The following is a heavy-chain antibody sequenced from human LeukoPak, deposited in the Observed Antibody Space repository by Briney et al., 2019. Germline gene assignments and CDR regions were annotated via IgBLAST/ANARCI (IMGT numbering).Heavy chain of an antibody. CDR1: GFTFDDYG. V-gene: IGHV4-34*01. CDR3: ARHSRRVFRTGYMDV. J-gene: IGHJ6*03. Sequence: GSLRLSCAASGFTFDDYGMSWIRQPPGKGLEWIGEINHSGSTNYNPSLKSRVTISVDTSKNQFSLKLSSVTAADTAVYYCARHSRRVFRTGYMDVWGKGTTVTISS. D-gene: IGHD1-1*01. CDR2: INHSGST.